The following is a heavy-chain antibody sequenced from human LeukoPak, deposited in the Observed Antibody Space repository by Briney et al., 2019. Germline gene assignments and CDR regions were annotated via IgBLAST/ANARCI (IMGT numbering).Heavy chain of an antibody. D-gene: IGHD6-13*01. CDR1: GLSFSNYA. V-gene: IGHV3-23*01. J-gene: IGHJ4*02. Sequence: GGSLRLSCTASGLSFSNYAMTWVRQAPGKGLEWASVSASGTDTYYADSVKGRFTISRDNSQNTLYLHMSSLRAEDTAVYYCAKDQTAAVGQLDYWGQGTVVTVSS. CDR2: SASGTDT. CDR3: AKDQTAAVGQLDY.